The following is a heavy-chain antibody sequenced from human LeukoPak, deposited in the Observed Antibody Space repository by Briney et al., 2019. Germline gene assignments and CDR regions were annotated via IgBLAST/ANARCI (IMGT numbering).Heavy chain of an antibody. D-gene: IGHD6-19*01. Sequence: ASVKVSCKASGYTFTNYGISRVRQAPGQGLEWMGWIGGHNDNTNYAQKFQGRVAMTTDTSTTTGYMELWSLRSDDTAVYYCARDEHWLVDYWGQGTLVTVSS. CDR3: ARDEHWLVDY. CDR2: IGGHNDNT. J-gene: IGHJ4*02. V-gene: IGHV1-18*01. CDR1: GYTFTNYG.